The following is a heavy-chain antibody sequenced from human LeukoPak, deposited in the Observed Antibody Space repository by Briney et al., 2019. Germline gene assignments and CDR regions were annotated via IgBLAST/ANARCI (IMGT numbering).Heavy chain of an antibody. D-gene: IGHD7-27*01. CDR3: ARGRLWGSGYFDY. CDR2: IGGSGGST. J-gene: IGHJ4*02. V-gene: IGHV3-23*01. Sequence: GGSLRLSCAASGFTVSSNYMSWVRQAPGKGLEGVSAIGGSGGSTYYADSVTGRFTISRDNSKNTLYLQMNSLRAEDTAVYYCARGRLWGSGYFDYWGQGTLVTVSS. CDR1: GFTVSSNY.